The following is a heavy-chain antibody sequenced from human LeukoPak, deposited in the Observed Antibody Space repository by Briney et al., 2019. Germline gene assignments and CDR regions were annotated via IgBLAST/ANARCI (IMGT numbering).Heavy chain of an antibody. CDR1: GFTFDDYG. Sequence: GGSLRLSCAASGFTFDDYGMSWVRQAPGKGLEWVSGINWNGGSTGYVDSVKGRFTISRDNAKNSLYLQMNSLRAEDTALYYCARGYCSSTSCYTWFHDAFDIWGQGTMVTFSS. J-gene: IGHJ3*02. CDR2: INWNGGST. CDR3: ARGYCSSTSCYTWFHDAFDI. V-gene: IGHV3-20*04. D-gene: IGHD2-2*02.